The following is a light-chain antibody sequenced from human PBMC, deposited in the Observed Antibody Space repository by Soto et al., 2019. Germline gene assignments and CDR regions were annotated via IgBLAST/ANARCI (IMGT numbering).Light chain of an antibody. CDR1: SSDVGAYDF. V-gene: IGLV2-14*03. Sequence: QSVLTRPASVSGSPGQSITISCTGTSSDVGAYDFVSWYQQHPDKAPKLMIYEVRNRPSGVSNRFSGSKSVNTATLTISGLQAEDEADYYCSSYTTSSTRVFGTGTKVTV. CDR2: EVR. CDR3: SSYTTSSTRV. J-gene: IGLJ1*01.